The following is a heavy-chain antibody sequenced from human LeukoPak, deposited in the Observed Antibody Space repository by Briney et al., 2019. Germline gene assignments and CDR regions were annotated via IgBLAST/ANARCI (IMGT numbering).Heavy chain of an antibody. CDR3: ARESEYGGTYYFNY. CDR1: GYTFTNYG. CDR2: ISAYNGNT. Sequence: ASVKVSCKASGYTFTNYGISWVRQAPGQGLEWMGWISAYNGNTNYAQKLQGRVTMTRDTSTSTAYMELRSLRSDDTAIYYCARESEYGGTYYFNYWGQGTLVTVSS. V-gene: IGHV1-18*01. J-gene: IGHJ4*02. D-gene: IGHD1-26*01.